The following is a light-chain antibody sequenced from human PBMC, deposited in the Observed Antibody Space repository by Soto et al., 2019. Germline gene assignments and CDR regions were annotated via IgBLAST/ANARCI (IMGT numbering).Light chain of an antibody. CDR3: SSYTSSSTLYV. J-gene: IGLJ1*01. CDR1: SSDVGGYNY. CDR2: DVS. Sequence: QSALTQPASVSGSPGQSITISCTGTSSDVGGYNYVSWYQQHPGKAPKLMIYDVSNRTSGVSNLFSGSMSGNTATLTISGLQAEDVAVYVCSSYTSSSTLYVFGTGTKVTVL. V-gene: IGLV2-14*01.